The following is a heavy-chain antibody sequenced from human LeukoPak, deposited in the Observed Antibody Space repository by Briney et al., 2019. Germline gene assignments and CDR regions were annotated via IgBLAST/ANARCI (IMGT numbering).Heavy chain of an antibody. CDR2: ISVYNGYT. Sequence: GASVKVSCKASGYTFSNYGISWVRQAPGQGLEWMGWISVYNGYTEYAQKLQGRVTMTTDKSTSTAYMELRSLRSEDTAVYYCAKNGSSYCDNWGEGTLVTVSS. J-gene: IGHJ4*02. D-gene: IGHD6-13*01. CDR1: GYTFSNYG. CDR3: AKNGSSYCDN. V-gene: IGHV1-18*01.